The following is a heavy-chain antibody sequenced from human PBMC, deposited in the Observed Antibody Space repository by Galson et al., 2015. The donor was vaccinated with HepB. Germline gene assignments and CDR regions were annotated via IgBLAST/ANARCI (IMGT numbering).Heavy chain of an antibody. J-gene: IGHJ6*02. Sequence: SETLSLTCAVYGGSFSGYYWNWIRHSPGKGLEWIGEINPSGSTNYNPSLKSRVTISADTSKNQFSLKLSSVIAADTAVYYCARGGSRAAGVPLWGQGTTVTVSS. V-gene: IGHV4-34*01. CDR2: INPSGST. D-gene: IGHD6-13*01. CDR1: GGSFSGYY. CDR3: ARGGSRAAGVPL.